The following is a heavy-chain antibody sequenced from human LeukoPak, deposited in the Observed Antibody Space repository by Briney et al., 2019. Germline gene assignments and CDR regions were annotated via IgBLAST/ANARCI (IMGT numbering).Heavy chain of an antibody. CDR1: GFTFSSYS. CDR2: ISSSSSYI. J-gene: IGHJ4*02. D-gene: IGHD5-24*01. V-gene: IGHV3-21*01. Sequence: MSGGSLRLSCAASGFTFSSYSMNWVRQAPGKGLEWASSISSSSSYIYYADSVKGRFTISRDNAENSLYLQMNSLRAEDTACVQEVASRPDYWGQGTLVTVSS. CDR3: VASRPDY.